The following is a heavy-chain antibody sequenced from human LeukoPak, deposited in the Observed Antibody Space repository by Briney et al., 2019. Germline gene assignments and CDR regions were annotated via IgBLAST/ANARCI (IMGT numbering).Heavy chain of an antibody. CDR2: IIPIFGTA. D-gene: IGHD3-3*01. V-gene: IGHV1-69*05. CDR3: ARDLLGFWSGYSPRDY. Sequence: GASVKVSCKASGYTFTDYYMHWVRQAPGQGLEWMGRIIPIFGTANYAQKFQGRVTITTDESTSTAYMELSSLRSEDTAVYYCARDLLGFWSGYSPRDYWGQGTLVTVSS. CDR1: GYTFTDYY. J-gene: IGHJ4*02.